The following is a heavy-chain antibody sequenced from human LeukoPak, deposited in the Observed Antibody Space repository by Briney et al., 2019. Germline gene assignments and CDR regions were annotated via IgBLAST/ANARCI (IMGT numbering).Heavy chain of an antibody. Sequence: GGSLRLSCSASRFTFSSHAMSWVRQAPGEGLEWVSTVSYNDVNTYYADSVKGRFFISRDNSRNTLYLQMNSLGAEDTAIYYCSKNPYSDGSHWFDPWGQGTLVTVSS. D-gene: IGHD5-18*01. CDR1: RFTFSSHA. V-gene: IGHV3-23*01. J-gene: IGHJ5*02. CDR3: SKNPYSDGSHWFDP. CDR2: VSYNDVNT.